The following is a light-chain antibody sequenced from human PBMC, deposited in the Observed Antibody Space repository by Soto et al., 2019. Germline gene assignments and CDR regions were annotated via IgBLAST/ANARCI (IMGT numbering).Light chain of an antibody. CDR1: SSDVGGYNY. Sequence: QSALTQPRSVSGSPGQSVTISCIGTSSDVGGYNYVSWYQQHPGKAPKLMIYGVTKRPSGVPDRFSGSKSGNTASLTISGLQAEDEADYYCCSYAGSFVVFGGGTKVTVL. CDR3: CSYAGSFVV. V-gene: IGLV2-11*01. CDR2: GVT. J-gene: IGLJ2*01.